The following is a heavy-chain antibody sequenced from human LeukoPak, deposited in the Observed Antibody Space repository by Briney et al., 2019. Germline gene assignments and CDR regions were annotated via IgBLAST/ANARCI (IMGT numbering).Heavy chain of an antibody. J-gene: IGHJ6*02. D-gene: IGHD1-26*01. V-gene: IGHV4-59*01. CDR2: IYYSGNT. Sequence: PSETLSLTCTVSGGSISSYYWSWIRQPPGKGLEWIVYIYYSGNTKYNPSLKSRLTISLDTSKNQFSLNLSSVTAADTAVYYCARSYSETGYYYYGLDVWGQGTTVTVSS. CDR3: ARSYSETGYYYYGLDV. CDR1: GGSISSYY.